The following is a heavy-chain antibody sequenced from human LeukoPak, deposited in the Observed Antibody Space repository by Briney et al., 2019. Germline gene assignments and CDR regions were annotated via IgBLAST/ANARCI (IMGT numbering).Heavy chain of an antibody. Sequence: PSETLSLTCTVSGGSISSGDYYWSWIRQPPGKGLEWIGYIYYSGSTYYNPSLKSRVTISVDTSKNQFSLKLSSVTAADTAVYYCARGPSYYDFWSGYYGGYFDYWGQGTLVTVSS. J-gene: IGHJ4*02. D-gene: IGHD3-3*01. CDR2: IYYSGST. CDR1: GGSISSGDYY. CDR3: ARGPSYYDFWSGYYGGYFDY. V-gene: IGHV4-30-4*01.